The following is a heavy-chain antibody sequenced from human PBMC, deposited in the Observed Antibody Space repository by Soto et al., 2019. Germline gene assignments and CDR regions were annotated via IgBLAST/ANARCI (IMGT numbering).Heavy chain of an antibody. CDR1: GFTFDDYA. CDR2: INWNSGSI. Sequence: EVQLVESGGGLVQPGRSLRLSCAASGFTFDDYAMHWVRQAPGKGLEWVSGINWNSGSIGYADSVKGRFTISRDNAKNSLYLQMNSLRAEDTALYYCAKDMRGYESHFDYWGQGTLVTVSS. CDR3: AKDMRGYESHFDY. D-gene: IGHD5-12*01. V-gene: IGHV3-9*01. J-gene: IGHJ4*02.